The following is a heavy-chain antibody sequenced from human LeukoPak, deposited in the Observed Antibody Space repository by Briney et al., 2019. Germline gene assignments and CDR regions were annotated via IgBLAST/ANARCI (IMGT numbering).Heavy chain of an antibody. CDR2: ISSSSSTI. V-gene: IGHV3-48*01. CDR3: ARGSSGVTMHY. Sequence: GGSLRLSCAASGFTFSSYSMNWVRQAPGKGLEWVSYISSSSSTIYYADSVKGRFTISRDNAKNSLYLQMNSLRAEDTAVYYCARGSSGVTMHYRGQGTLVTVSS. D-gene: IGHD4-11*01. CDR1: GFTFSSYS. J-gene: IGHJ4*02.